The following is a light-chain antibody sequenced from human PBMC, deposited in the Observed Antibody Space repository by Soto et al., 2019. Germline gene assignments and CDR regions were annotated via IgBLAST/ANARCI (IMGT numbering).Light chain of an antibody. CDR1: SSGVGRYNL. V-gene: IGLV2-23*02. Sequence: QSVLTQPASVSGSPGQSITISCTGTSSGVGRYNLVSWYQHHPGKAPRLIIYEVTKRPSGVSTRLSGSKSGNTASLTISGLQAEDEAEYYCCSYEGDYVYVFGTGTKVTVL. J-gene: IGLJ1*01. CDR2: EVT. CDR3: CSYEGDYVYV.